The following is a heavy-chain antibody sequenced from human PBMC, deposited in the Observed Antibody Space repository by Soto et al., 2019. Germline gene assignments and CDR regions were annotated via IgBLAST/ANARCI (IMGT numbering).Heavy chain of an antibody. CDR3: ATDRSRNSYYYGGLFDS. CDR2: IKSKVDGGTI. V-gene: IGHV3-15*01. Sequence: DLVESGGGLVKPGESLRLSCAASGLTFNNAWLNWVRQAPGKGLEWVGRIKSKVDGGTIDYDAPVKGRFTISRDDSKNTLYLQMNSLKIEDSAVYYCATDRSRNSYYYGGLFDSWGRGTLVIVSS. CDR1: GLTFNNAW. J-gene: IGHJ4*02. D-gene: IGHD3-22*01.